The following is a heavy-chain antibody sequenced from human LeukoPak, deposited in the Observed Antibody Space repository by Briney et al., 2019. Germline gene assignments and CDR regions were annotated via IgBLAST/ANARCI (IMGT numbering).Heavy chain of an antibody. Sequence: SETLSLTCAVYGGSFSGYNWTWIRQPPGKGLEWIGKISDSGSTSYNPSLKSRVSISVDTSKNQFSLKLSSVTAAGTAVYYCARRIAAAGSIWFDPWGQGTLVTVSS. CDR3: ARRIAAAGSIWFDP. D-gene: IGHD6-13*01. CDR2: ISDSGST. V-gene: IGHV4-34*01. CDR1: GGSFSGYN. J-gene: IGHJ5*02.